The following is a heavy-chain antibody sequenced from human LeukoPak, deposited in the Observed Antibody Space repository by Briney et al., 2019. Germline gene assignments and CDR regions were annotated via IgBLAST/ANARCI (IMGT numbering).Heavy chain of an antibody. V-gene: IGHV4-4*07. D-gene: IGHD6-19*01. CDR2: IYTSGST. Sequence: SETLSLTCTVSGGPISSYYWSWIRQPVGKGLEWIGRIYTSGSTNYNPSLKSRVTMSVDTSKNQFSLKLSSVTAADTAVYYCARGGSSSSNFDHWGQGTLVTVSS. CDR3: ARGGSSSSNFDH. CDR1: GGPISSYY. J-gene: IGHJ4*02.